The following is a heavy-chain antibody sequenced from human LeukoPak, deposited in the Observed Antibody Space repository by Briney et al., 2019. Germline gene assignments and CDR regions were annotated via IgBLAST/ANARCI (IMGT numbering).Heavy chain of an antibody. J-gene: IGHJ4*02. D-gene: IGHD1-1*01. CDR2: INPNSGAT. CDR3: ARLNGNYFDY. CDR1: GYTFTGYY. Sequence: GASVKVSCKASGYTFTGYYMHWVRQAPGQGLEWMGWINPNSGATDYAQKFQGRVTMTRDTSTNTVYMALSRLRSDDTAVYYCARLNGNYFDYWGQGTLVTVSS. V-gene: IGHV1-2*02.